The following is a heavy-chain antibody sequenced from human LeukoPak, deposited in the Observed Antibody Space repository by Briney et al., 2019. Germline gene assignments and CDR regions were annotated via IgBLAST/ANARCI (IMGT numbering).Heavy chain of an antibody. CDR2: IYPGDSDT. D-gene: IGHD5-12*01. Sequence: GESLKISCKGSGYRFTTYWIGWVRQMPGKGLAWMGIIYPGDSDTRYSPSFQGQVTISVDKSISTAYLQWSSLRASDTAMYYCARRRRGYSGYEHLYTDFDYWGQGTLVTVSS. CDR3: ARRRRGYSGYEHLYTDFDY. J-gene: IGHJ4*02. V-gene: IGHV5-51*01. CDR1: GYRFTTYW.